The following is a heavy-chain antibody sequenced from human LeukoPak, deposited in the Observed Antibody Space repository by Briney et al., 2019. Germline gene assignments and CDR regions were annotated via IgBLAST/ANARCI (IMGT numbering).Heavy chain of an antibody. Sequence: GGSLRLSCADSGFTFSSYWIHWVRQAPGKGLVWVSRINPDGSSTNYADSVKGRFTISRDNAKNSLYLQMNSLRAEDTALYYCAIRDYWGQGTLVTVSS. V-gene: IGHV3-74*01. CDR1: GFTFSSYW. CDR2: INPDGSST. CDR3: AIRDY. J-gene: IGHJ4*02.